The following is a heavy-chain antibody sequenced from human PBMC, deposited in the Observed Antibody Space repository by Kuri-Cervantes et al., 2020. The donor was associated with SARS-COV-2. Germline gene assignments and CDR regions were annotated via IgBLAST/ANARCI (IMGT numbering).Heavy chain of an antibody. CDR1: GYSISSGYY. Sequence: GSLRLSCAVSGYSISSGYYWGWIRQSSGKGLEWIGSIYYSGSTYYNPSLKSRVTISVDTSKNQFSLKLSSVTAADTAVYYCAVYSSSPYYYYMDVWGKGTTVTVSS. V-gene: IGHV4-38-2*01. CDR3: AVYSSSPYYYYMDV. J-gene: IGHJ6*03. CDR2: IYYSGST. D-gene: IGHD6-13*01.